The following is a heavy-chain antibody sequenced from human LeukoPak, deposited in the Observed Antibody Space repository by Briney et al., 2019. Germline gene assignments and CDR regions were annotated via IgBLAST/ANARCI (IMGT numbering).Heavy chain of an antibody. D-gene: IGHD3-10*01. CDR1: GGSFSGYY. J-gene: IGHJ4*02. Sequence: SETLSRTCAVYGGSFSGYYWSWIRQPPGKGLEWIGEINHSGSTNYNPSLKSRVTISVDTSKNQFSLKLSAVTAADTAVYYCVRGRNGSGSYKYWGQGTLVTVSS. V-gene: IGHV4-34*01. CDR3: VRGRNGSGSYKY. CDR2: INHSGST.